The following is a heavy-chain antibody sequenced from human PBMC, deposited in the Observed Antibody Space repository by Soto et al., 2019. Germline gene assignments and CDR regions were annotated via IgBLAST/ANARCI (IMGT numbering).Heavy chain of an antibody. CDR2: ISGSGGST. V-gene: IGHV3-23*01. Sequence: GGSLRLSCTASGFTFSSYAMSWVRQAPGKGLEWVSGISGSGGSTYHADSVKGRFTISRDNSKNTLYLQMNSLRAEDTAVYYCAKDQTIAIFGVVIPYYDYWGQGTLVTVSS. CDR3: AKDQTIAIFGVVIPYYDY. D-gene: IGHD3-3*01. J-gene: IGHJ4*02. CDR1: GFTFSSYA.